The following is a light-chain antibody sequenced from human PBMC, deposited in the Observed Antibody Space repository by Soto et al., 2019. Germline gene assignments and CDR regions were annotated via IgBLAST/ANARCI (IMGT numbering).Light chain of an antibody. CDR2: EVS. CDR1: SSDVGGYDY. Sequence: QSVLTQPASVSGSPGQSITISCTGTSSDVGGYDYVSWYQLHPGKAPKLLIFEVSNRPSGVSYRFSGSKSGNTASLTISGLQAEDEADYFCSSYEISTAYLFGTRTKVTV. V-gene: IGLV2-14*01. J-gene: IGLJ1*01. CDR3: SSYEISTAYL.